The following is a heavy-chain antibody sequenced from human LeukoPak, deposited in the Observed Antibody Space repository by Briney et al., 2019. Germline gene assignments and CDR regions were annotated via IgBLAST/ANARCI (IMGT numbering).Heavy chain of an antibody. CDR3: ARRKFLGWFDP. CDR2: LNPNSGNA. V-gene: IGHV1-8*03. Sequence: ASVKVSCKASGYIFTTYDIGWVRQATGQGLEWMGWLNPNSGNAGYAQKFQGRVTISRNTSISTAYMELSSLRSDDTATYYCARRKFLGWFDPWGQGTLVTVSP. J-gene: IGHJ5*02. CDR1: GYIFTTYD. D-gene: IGHD7-27*01.